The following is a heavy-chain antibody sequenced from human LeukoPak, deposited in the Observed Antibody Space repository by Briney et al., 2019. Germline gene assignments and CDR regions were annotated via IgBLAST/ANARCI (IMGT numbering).Heavy chain of an antibody. Sequence: KPSETLSLTCAVSDYSISSGYYWGWIRQPPGKGLEWIGSIYHSGSTYYNPSLKSRVTISVDTYKNQFSLKLSSVTAAVTAVYYCARVTDRDAFDIWGQGTMVTVSS. CDR2: IYHSGST. D-gene: IGHD2-21*02. CDR1: DYSISSGYY. V-gene: IGHV4-38-2*01. J-gene: IGHJ3*02. CDR3: ARVTDRDAFDI.